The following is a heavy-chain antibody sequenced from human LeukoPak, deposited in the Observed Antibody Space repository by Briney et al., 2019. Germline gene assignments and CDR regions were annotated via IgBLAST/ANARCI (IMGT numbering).Heavy chain of an antibody. Sequence: SETLSLTCTVSGYSISSGYYWGWIRQPPGKGLEWIGSIYHSGSTYYNPSLKSRVTISVDTSKNQFSLKLSSVTAADTAVYYCAREVHGSGSYYNNDYWGQGTLVTVSS. D-gene: IGHD3-10*01. CDR2: IYHSGST. V-gene: IGHV4-38-2*02. CDR1: GYSISSGYY. CDR3: AREVHGSGSYYNNDY. J-gene: IGHJ4*02.